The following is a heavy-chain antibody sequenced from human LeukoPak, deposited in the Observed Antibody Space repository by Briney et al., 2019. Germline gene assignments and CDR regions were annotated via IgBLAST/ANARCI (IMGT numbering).Heavy chain of an antibody. CDR2: IYYSGTT. CDR3: ASYSYGYGFDY. V-gene: IGHV4-39*01. J-gene: IGHJ4*02. Sequence: SETLSLTCTVSGASVSSSSYYWGWIRQTPGKGLEWIGTIYYSGTTYYNPSLKSRVTISVDSSKNQFSLKLSSVTAADTAVYYCASYSYGYGFDYWGQGTLVTVSS. CDR1: GASVSSSSYY. D-gene: IGHD5-18*01.